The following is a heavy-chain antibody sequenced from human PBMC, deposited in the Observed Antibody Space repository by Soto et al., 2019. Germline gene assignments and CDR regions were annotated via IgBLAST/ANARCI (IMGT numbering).Heavy chain of an antibody. J-gene: IGHJ5*02. D-gene: IGHD3-10*01. Sequence: PSETLSLTCAVYGGSFSGYYWSWIRQPPGKGLEWIGEINHSGSTNYNPSPKSRVTISVDTSKNQFSLKLSSVTAADTAVYYCARRKFYYGSGSPRGWHWFDPWGQGTLVTVSS. CDR3: ARRKFYYGSGSPRGWHWFDP. CDR2: INHSGST. V-gene: IGHV4-34*01. CDR1: GGSFSGYY.